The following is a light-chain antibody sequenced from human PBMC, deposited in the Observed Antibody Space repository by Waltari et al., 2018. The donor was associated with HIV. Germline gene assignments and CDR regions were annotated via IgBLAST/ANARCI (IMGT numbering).Light chain of an antibody. Sequence: QSALTQPRSVSGSPGQSVTISCTGTSSDVGDYKYFSWYQQHPGKAPKLMIFDVNKRPSVVPDRFSCSKSGNPSSLTISGLQAEDEADYYCCSYADDYTWVFGGGTKLTVL. CDR1: SSDVGDYKY. V-gene: IGLV2-11*01. J-gene: IGLJ3*02. CDR3: CSYADDYTWV. CDR2: DVN.